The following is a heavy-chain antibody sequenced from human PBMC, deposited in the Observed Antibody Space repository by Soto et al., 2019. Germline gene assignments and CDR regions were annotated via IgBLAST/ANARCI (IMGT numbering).Heavy chain of an antibody. V-gene: IGHV1-46*01. Sequence: ASVTVSCKASGYTFTSYYMHWVRQAPGQGLEWMGIINPSGGSTSYEQKFQGRVTMTRDPSTSTVYMELSTLRSEDTPVYYCASEDTSVGSNWFDPWGQGTLVTVSS. CDR3: ASEDTSVGSNWFDP. CDR1: GYTFTSYY. CDR2: INPSGGST. D-gene: IGHD5-18*01. J-gene: IGHJ5*02.